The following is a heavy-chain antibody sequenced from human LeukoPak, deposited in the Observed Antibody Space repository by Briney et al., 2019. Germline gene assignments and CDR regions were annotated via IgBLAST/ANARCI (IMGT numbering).Heavy chain of an antibody. D-gene: IGHD3-10*01. CDR2: IYYTGSV. V-gene: IGHV4-31*03. Sequence: SETLSLTCTISGASISTGGFYWTWIRQPPGGGLEWIGYIYYTGSVDYNASLKSRLTISLDTSKNRFSLKLNSVTAADTAVYYCARDHSYYFGSQTSTLDVWGQGTAVTVSS. J-gene: IGHJ6*02. CDR1: GASISTGGFY. CDR3: ARDHSYYFGSQTSTLDV.